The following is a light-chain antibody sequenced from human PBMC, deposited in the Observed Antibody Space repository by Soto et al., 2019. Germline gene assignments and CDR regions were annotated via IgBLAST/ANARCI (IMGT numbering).Light chain of an antibody. Sequence: ALTQTPSASGSPGQSVTISCTGTSSDIGGYDHVSWYQQHPGKAPKVMIYEVTKRPSGVPDRFSGSKAGNTASLTVFGLQAEDEADYYCSSFAGPVWVFGGGTKVTVL. CDR1: SSDIGGYDH. J-gene: IGLJ3*02. V-gene: IGLV2-8*01. CDR2: EVT. CDR3: SSFAGPVWV.